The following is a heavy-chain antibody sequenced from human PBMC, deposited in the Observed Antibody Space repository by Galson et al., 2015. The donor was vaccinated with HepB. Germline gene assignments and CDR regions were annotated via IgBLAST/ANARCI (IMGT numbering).Heavy chain of an antibody. CDR3: ATAGYYGSGSYAQTSDRIDAFDI. V-gene: IGHV5-51*01. Sequence: QSGAEVKKPGESLKISCKGSGYSFTSYWIGWVRQMPGKGLEWMGIIYPGDSDTRYSPSFQGQVTISADKSISTAYLQWSGLKASDTAMYYCATAGYYGSGSYAQTSDRIDAFDIWGQGTMVTVSS. CDR1: GYSFTSYW. D-gene: IGHD3-10*01. CDR2: IYPGDSDT. J-gene: IGHJ3*02.